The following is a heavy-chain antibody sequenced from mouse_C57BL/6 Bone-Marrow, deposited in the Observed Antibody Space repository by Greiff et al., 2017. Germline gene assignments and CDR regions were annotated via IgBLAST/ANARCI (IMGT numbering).Heavy chain of an antibody. D-gene: IGHD2-5*01. V-gene: IGHV1-75*01. CDR2: IFPGSGST. J-gene: IGHJ1*03. CDR1: GYTFTDYY. Sequence: QVQLKQSGPELVKPGASVKISCKASGYTFTDYYINWVKQRPGQGLEWIGWIFPGSGSTYYNEKFKGKATLTVDKSSSTAYMLLSSLTSEDSAVYFCARPHYSNHRYFDVWGTGTTVTVSS. CDR3: ARPHYSNHRYFDV.